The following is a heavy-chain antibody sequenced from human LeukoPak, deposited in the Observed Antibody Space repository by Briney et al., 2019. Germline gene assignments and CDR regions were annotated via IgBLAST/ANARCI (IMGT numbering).Heavy chain of an antibody. J-gene: IGHJ5*02. CDR3: ARGNGFWSGYYPDNWFDP. Sequence: SQTLSLTCTVSGGSISSGGYYWSWICQHPGKGLEWIGYIYYSGSTYYNPSLKSRVTISVDTSKNQFSLKLSSVTAADTAVYYCARGNGFWSGYYPDNWFDPWGQGTLVTVSS. V-gene: IGHV4-31*03. CDR1: GGSISSGGYY. CDR2: IYYSGST. D-gene: IGHD3-3*01.